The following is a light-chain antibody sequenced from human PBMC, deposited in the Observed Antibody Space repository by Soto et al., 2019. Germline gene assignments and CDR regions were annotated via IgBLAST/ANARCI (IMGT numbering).Light chain of an antibody. J-gene: IGKJ1*01. V-gene: IGKV1-6*01. CDR2: AAS. Sequence: AIQMTQSPSSLSASVGDRVTITCRASQGIRGDLAWYQQKPGKAPNLLIYAASSLQSGVPSRFSGSASGTDFTLIISSLQXXXSATYYCLQDNRYPRTFGQGTKVEIK. CDR3: LQDNRYPRT. CDR1: QGIRGD.